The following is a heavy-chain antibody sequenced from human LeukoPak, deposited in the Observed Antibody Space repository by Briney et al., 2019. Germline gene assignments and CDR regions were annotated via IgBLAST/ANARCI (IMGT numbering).Heavy chain of an antibody. CDR3: ARFLATWDYYYMDV. D-gene: IGHD3-3*01. J-gene: IGHJ6*03. Sequence: GGSLRLSCAASGFTFSSYAMSWVRQAPGKGLEWVSSVSGSSAFIYYAESVKGRFTISRDNAKNSVYLQLSSLRVEDTAVYYCARFLATWDYYYMDVWGTGTTVTVSS. V-gene: IGHV3-21*06. CDR2: VSGSSAFI. CDR1: GFTFSSYA.